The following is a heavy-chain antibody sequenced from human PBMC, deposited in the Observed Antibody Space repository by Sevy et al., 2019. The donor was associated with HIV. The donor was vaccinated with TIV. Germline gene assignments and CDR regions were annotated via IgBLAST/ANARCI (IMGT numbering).Heavy chain of an antibody. D-gene: IGHD2-2*01. Sequence: GGSRRLSCAASGFTFNNYYMNWVRQAPGKGLEWVSSISSSSTYIYYADSVKGRFTISRDNAKNSLYLQMNSLRAEDTAVYYCARDGGCTSTSCLLYFDYWGQGTLVTVSS. J-gene: IGHJ4*02. V-gene: IGHV3-21*01. CDR2: ISSSSTYI. CDR3: ARDGGCTSTSCLLYFDY. CDR1: GFTFNNYY.